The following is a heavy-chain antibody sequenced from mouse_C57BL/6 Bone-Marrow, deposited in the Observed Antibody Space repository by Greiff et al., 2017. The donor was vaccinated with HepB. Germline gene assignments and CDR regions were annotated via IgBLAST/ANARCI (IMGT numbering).Heavy chain of an antibody. J-gene: IGHJ1*03. Sequence: VQLQQPGAELVKPGASVKLSCKASGYTFTSYWMHWVKQRPGQGLEWIGMIHPNSGSTNYNEKFKSKATLTVDKSSSTAYMQLSSLTSEDSAVYYCARGIYYYGSSYGYFDVWGTGTTVTVSS. D-gene: IGHD1-1*01. V-gene: IGHV1-64*01. CDR3: ARGIYYYGSSYGYFDV. CDR1: GYTFTSYW. CDR2: IHPNSGST.